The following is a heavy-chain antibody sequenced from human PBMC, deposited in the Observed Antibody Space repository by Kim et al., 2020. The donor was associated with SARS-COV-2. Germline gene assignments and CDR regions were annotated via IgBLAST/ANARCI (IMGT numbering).Heavy chain of an antibody. CDR2: IYHSGST. Sequence: SETLSLTCAVSGGSISSSNWWSWVRQPPGKGLEWIGEIYHSGSTNYNPSLKSRVTISVDKSKNQFSLKLSSVTAADTAVYYCARGGGSYDLYYYYGMDVWGQGTTVTVSS. CDR1: GGSISSSNW. D-gene: IGHD1-26*01. V-gene: IGHV4-4*02. CDR3: ARGGGSYDLYYYYGMDV. J-gene: IGHJ6*02.